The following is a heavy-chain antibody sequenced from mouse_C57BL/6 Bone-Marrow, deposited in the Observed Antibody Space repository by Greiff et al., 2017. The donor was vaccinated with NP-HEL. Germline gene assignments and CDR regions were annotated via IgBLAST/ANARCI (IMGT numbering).Heavy chain of an antibody. CDR3: ARGALNYWYFDV. CDR1: GFTFSDYY. V-gene: IGHV5-12*01. J-gene: IGHJ1*03. CDR2: ISNGGGST. Sequence: EVQGVESGGGLVQPGGSLKLSCAASGFTFSDYYMYWVRQTPEKRLEWVAYISNGGGSTYYPDTVKGRFTISRDNAKNTLYLQMSRLKSEDTAMYYCARGALNYWYFDVWGTGTTVTVSS.